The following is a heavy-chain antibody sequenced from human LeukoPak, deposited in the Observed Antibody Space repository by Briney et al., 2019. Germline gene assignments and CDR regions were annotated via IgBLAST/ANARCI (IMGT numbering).Heavy chain of an antibody. Sequence: ASVKVSCKASGGTFSSYAISWVRQAPGQGLEWMGWISAYNGNTNYAQKLQGRVTMTTDTSTSTAYMELRSLRSDDTAVYYCARDYYDSSGAGGYYYYMDVWGKGTTVTVSS. J-gene: IGHJ6*03. CDR1: GGTFSSYA. V-gene: IGHV1-18*01. CDR2: ISAYNGNT. CDR3: ARDYYDSSGAGGYYYYMDV. D-gene: IGHD3-22*01.